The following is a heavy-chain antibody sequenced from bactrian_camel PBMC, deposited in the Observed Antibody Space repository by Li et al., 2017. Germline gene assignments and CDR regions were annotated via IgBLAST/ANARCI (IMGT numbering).Heavy chain of an antibody. D-gene: IGHD6*01. CDR2: IGSSGST. CDR3: AAVRYGGSWYPLCRARSAEETSGEWCFIRQSYY. J-gene: IGHJ4*01. V-gene: IGHV3S53*01. Sequence: HVQLVESGGDSVQAGGSLRLSCAASESIERMYHMAWFRQVPGKEREGVAIIGSSGSTGYADSVKGRFTISKDNAKNTLYLQMNSLKPEDTAMYYCAAVRYGGSWYPLCRARSAEETSGEWCFIRQSYYFGQGTQVTVS. CDR1: ESIERMYH.